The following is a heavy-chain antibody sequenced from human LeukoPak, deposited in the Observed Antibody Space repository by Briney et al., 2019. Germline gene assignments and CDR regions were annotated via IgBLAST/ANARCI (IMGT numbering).Heavy chain of an antibody. J-gene: IGHJ6*03. CDR3: ARGVAVAGPDRYYYYYYMDV. V-gene: IGHV4-39*01. Sequence: SETLSLTCTVSGGSISSSSYYWGWIRQPPGKGLEWIGSIYYSGSTYYNPSLKSRVTISVDTSKNQFSLKLSSVTAADTAVYYCARGVAVAGPDRYYYYYYMDVWGKGTTVTVSS. CDR2: IYYSGST. D-gene: IGHD6-19*01. CDR1: GGSISSSSYY.